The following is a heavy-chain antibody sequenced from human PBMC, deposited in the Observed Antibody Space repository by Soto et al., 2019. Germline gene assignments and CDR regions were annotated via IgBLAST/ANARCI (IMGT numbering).Heavy chain of an antibody. J-gene: IGHJ4*02. D-gene: IGHD4-17*01. CDR3: STTLYGDHVDY. CDR2: MNPNSGNT. Sequence: QVQLVQSGAEVKKPGASVKVSCKASGYTFTSYDINWVRQATGQGLEWMGWMNPNSGNTGYAQKFQGRVTMTRNTSISTSYMQLSRLRSEATAVYSSSTTLYGDHVDYWGQGTLVTVSS. CDR1: GYTFTSYD. V-gene: IGHV1-8*01.